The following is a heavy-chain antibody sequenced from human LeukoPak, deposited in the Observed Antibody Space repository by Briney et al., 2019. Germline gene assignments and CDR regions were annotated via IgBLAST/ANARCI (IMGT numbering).Heavy chain of an antibody. Sequence: GGSLSLSRAASGFTFSSYAMHWVRQAPGKGLEWVAVISYDGSTYADSVKGRFTISRDNSKNTLYLQMNSLRAEDTAVYYCAKGIGELRMGNYYYYGMDVWGQGTTVTVSS. CDR2: ISYDGST. J-gene: IGHJ6*02. CDR3: AKGIGELRMGNYYYYGMDV. V-gene: IGHV3-30*04. D-gene: IGHD3-10*01. CDR1: GFTFSSYA.